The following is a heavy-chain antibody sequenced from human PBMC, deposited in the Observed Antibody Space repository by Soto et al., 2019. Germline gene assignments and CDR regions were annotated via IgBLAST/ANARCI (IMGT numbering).Heavy chain of an antibody. V-gene: IGHV4-59*01. CDR3: ARGPGSFLCSDGVCHQGGWFDP. J-gene: IGHJ5*02. D-gene: IGHD2-21*01. CDR1: SGSLSTYY. Sequence: ASETLSLTCTVSSGSLSTYYWTWIRQPPGKGLEWIGYIYYSGSTNYNPSLNSRLTISLDTSKNQFSLKLSSVTAADTAVYYCARGPGSFLCSDGVCHQGGWFDPWGQGTLVTVSS. CDR2: IYYSGST.